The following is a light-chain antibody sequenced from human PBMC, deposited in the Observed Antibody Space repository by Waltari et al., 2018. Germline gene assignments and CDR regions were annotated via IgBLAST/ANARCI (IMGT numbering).Light chain of an antibody. CDR1: SSDISTYDF. J-gene: IGLJ1*01. CDR3: TAYSTNNRQYV. Sequence: QSALTQPPSASGSPGQSVTISCTGTSSDISTYDFVSWYQHQPGKPPRLIIYEVNKRPSGVPGRFSVSKSGNTASLTLAGLQVEDEADYYCTAYSTNNRQYVFGSGTKVTV. CDR2: EVN. V-gene: IGLV2-8*01.